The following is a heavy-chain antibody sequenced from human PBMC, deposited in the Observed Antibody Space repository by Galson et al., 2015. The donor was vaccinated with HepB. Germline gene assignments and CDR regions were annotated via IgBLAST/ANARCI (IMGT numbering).Heavy chain of an antibody. Sequence: LILSCAASGFTFSDYDMHWVRQAPGQGLEGVALISYHGSDKYFADSVKGRFTISRDNSRNTLFLQMNTLRPEDTAVYYCAKEDKDFWSGRYYYGVDVWGQGTTVTVSS. V-gene: IGHV3-30*18. CDR1: GFTFSDYD. D-gene: IGHD3-3*01. CDR2: ISYHGSDK. CDR3: AKEDKDFWSGRYYYGVDV. J-gene: IGHJ6*02.